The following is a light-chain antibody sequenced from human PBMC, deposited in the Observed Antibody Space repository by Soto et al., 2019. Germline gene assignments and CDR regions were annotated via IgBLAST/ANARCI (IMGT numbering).Light chain of an antibody. CDR3: AAWDDSLNGVI. CDR1: SSNIGGNA. CDR2: SNN. V-gene: IGLV1-44*01. Sequence: HSVLTQPPSASGTPGQRVTISCSGSSSNIGGNALSWYQHLPGTAPKFLIYSNNQRPSGVPDRFSGSKSGTSGSLAISGLQSGDEADYYCAAWDDSLNGVIFGGGTKLTVL. J-gene: IGLJ2*01.